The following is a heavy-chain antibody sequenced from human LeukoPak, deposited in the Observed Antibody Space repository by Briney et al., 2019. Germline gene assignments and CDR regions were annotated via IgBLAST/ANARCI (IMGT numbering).Heavy chain of an antibody. CDR3: ASRSEGIYSGYDNYYYYGMDD. J-gene: IGHJ6*02. CDR1: GYSVTSYW. CDR2: IYPGDSDT. V-gene: IGHV5-51*01. Sequence: GQSLKISCKGSGYSVTSYWIGGVRQMPGKGLEWMGIIYPGDSDTRYSPSFQGQVTISPEKPISTASLQCSSLKAPDTAMYYCASRSEGIYSGYDNYYYYGMDDWGQGTPVTVSS. D-gene: IGHD5-12*01.